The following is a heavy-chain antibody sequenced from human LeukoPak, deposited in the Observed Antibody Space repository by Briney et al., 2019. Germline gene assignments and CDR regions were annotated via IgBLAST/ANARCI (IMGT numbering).Heavy chain of an antibody. V-gene: IGHV3-7*01. CDR3: ASSHDSSGND. CDR1: GRSCSYW. J-gene: IGHJ4*02. CDR2: IKYDGSHK. Sequence: GGSXRLSCXXSGRSCSYWMAWVRRAPGKGVEWVANIKYDGSHKFYADSVKGPFTISRDNAKNSLFLEMNSLRADDTAVYFCASSHDSSGNDWGQGTLVTVSS. D-gene: IGHD3-22*01.